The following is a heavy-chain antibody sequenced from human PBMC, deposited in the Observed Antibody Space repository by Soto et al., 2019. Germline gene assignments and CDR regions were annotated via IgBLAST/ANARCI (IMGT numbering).Heavy chain of an antibody. CDR3: APGRQKVVDY. Sequence: GGSLRLSCAASGFTFSSYAMSWVRQAPGKGLEWVSGISSSDFNTYYADSVKGRFTISRDNSKNTLYLQMNSLRAEDTAVYYCAPGRQKVVDYWGQGTLVTVSS. J-gene: IGHJ4*02. V-gene: IGHV3-23*01. D-gene: IGHD2-15*01. CDR1: GFTFSSYA. CDR2: ISSSDFNT.